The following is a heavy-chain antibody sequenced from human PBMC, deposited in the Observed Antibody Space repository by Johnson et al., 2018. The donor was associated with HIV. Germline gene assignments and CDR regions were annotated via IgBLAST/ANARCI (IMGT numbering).Heavy chain of an antibody. CDR3: AKARGGYGSSTSCFAFDI. Sequence: QVQLVESGGGVVQPGRSLRLSCAASGFTFSSYGMHWVRQAPGKGLEWVAVISYDGSNNYYAASVKGRFTISLDTSKNTLYLQMNSLRAEDTAVYYCAKARGGYGSSTSCFAFDIWGQGTMVTVSS. V-gene: IGHV3-30*18. J-gene: IGHJ3*02. D-gene: IGHD2-2*01. CDR1: GFTFSSYG. CDR2: ISYDGSNN.